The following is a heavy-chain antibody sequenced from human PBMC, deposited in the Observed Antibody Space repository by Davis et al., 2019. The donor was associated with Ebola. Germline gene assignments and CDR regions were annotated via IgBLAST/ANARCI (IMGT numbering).Heavy chain of an antibody. J-gene: IGHJ3*02. CDR1: GYSFTSYW. CDR2: IYPADSDI. V-gene: IGHV5-51*01. CDR3: ARPGTAGTVDGFDI. D-gene: IGHD1-1*01. Sequence: GESLKISCKVSGYSFTSYWIAWVRQLPGKGLEWMGIIYPADSDIRYSPSFRGQVTISADKSIATAYLRWSSLKASDTAMYYCARPGTAGTVDGFDIWGQGTMVTVSS.